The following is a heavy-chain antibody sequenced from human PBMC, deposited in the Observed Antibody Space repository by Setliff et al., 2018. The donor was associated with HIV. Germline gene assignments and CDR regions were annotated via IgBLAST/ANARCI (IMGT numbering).Heavy chain of an antibody. V-gene: IGHV3-21*01. D-gene: IGHD3-3*01. CDR2: ISIGSGGAI. J-gene: IGHJ6*02. CDR1: GFTFRNYK. CDR3: ARDNLYSNTWNGSPVYGLDV. Sequence: GGSLRLSCAASGFTFRNYKFNWVRQAPGRGLEWVSSISIGSGGAIDYADSVQGRFTISRDNAKNSLYLQMDGLRAEDTAVYFCARDNLYSNTWNGSPVYGLDVWGQGTTVTVSS.